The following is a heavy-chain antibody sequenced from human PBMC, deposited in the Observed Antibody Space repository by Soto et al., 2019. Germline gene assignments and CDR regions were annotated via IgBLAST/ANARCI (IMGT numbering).Heavy chain of an antibody. V-gene: IGHV3-23*01. D-gene: IGHD3-10*01. CDR3: ARASLLEFVFDP. Sequence: LRLSCAASGFTFSSYPMSWVRQAPGKGLEWVSAISGSGGNTYYADSVKGRFTISRDNSKKTVSLQMNSLRAEDTAVYYCARASLLEFVFDPWGQGTLVTVSS. CDR1: GFTFSSYP. J-gene: IGHJ5*02. CDR2: ISGSGGNT.